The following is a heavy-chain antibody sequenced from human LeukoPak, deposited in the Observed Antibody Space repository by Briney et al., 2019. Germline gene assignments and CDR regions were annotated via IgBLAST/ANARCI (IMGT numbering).Heavy chain of an antibody. V-gene: IGHV4-59*08. D-gene: IGHD6-13*01. CDR3: ARLAAAGTC. Sequence: SETLSLTCVVYGGSLSGYYWTWIRQPPGKGLEWIGCIHESGSTNYNPSLKSRVTISVDTSKNQFSLKLSSVTAADTAAYYCARLAAAGTCWGQGTLVTVSS. J-gene: IGHJ4*02. CDR1: GGSLSGYY. CDR2: IHESGST.